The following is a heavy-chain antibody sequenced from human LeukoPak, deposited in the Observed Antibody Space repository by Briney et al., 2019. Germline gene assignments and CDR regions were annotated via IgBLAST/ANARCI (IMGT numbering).Heavy chain of an antibody. CDR3: ATYGAYVYYFDY. CDR2: IYYSGST. D-gene: IGHD4-17*01. Sequence: SETPCLTCSVSGGSISSSSYYWGWIRQPPGKGLEWIGSIYYSGSTYYNPSLKSRVTISVDTSKNQFSLKLRSVTAADTAVYYCATYGAYVYYFDYWGQGTRVTVSS. J-gene: IGHJ4*02. V-gene: IGHV4-39*05. CDR1: GGSISSSSYY.